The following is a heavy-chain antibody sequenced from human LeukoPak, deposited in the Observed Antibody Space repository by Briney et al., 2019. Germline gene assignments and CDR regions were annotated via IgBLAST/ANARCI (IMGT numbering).Heavy chain of an antibody. CDR2: IIPIFGTA. J-gene: IGHJ4*02. V-gene: IGHV1-69*05. CDR3: ARAPPGSSSSPYYFDY. Sequence: GASVKVSCKASGYTFTSYYMHWVRQAPGQGLEWMGGIIPIFGTANYAQKFQGRVTITTDESTSTAYMELSSLRSEDTAVYYCARAPPGSSSSPYYFDYWGQGTLVTVSS. D-gene: IGHD6-6*01. CDR1: GYTFTSYY.